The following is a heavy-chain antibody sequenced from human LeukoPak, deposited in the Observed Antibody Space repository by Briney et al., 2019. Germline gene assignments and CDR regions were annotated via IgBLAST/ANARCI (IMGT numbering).Heavy chain of an antibody. Sequence: GGSLRLSCAASGFTFRSYAMSWVRQAPGKGLEWFSAITDSGGDTYHADSVKGRFTISRDNPKNTLYLQMNSLRVEDTALYYCAKGSSSSRPYYFDYWGQGTLVTVSS. D-gene: IGHD6-6*01. V-gene: IGHV3-23*01. CDR2: ITDSGGDT. J-gene: IGHJ4*02. CDR1: GFTFRSYA. CDR3: AKGSSSSRPYYFDY.